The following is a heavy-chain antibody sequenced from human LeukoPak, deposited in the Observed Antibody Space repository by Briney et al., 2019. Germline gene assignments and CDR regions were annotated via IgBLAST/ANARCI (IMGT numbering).Heavy chain of an antibody. D-gene: IGHD3-16*01. CDR3: AKGNYDYVWGSDDAFDI. Sequence: PGRSLRLSCAASGFNFSTYGMHWVRQAPGKGLEWVAVISYDGSNKYHADPVRGRFTISRDNSKNTLYLQMNSLRAEDTAVYYCAKGNYDYVWGSDDAFDIWGQGTMVTVSS. J-gene: IGHJ3*02. CDR2: ISYDGSNK. CDR1: GFNFSTYG. V-gene: IGHV3-30*18.